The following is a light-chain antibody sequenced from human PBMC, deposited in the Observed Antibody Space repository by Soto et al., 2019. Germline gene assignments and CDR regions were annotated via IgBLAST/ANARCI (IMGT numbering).Light chain of an antibody. V-gene: IGKV1-5*03. CDR1: QSVSYW. Sequence: DIQMTQSPSSLSASVGDRVTITCRASQSVSYWLAWYQQKLEKARKFLIYKVSTLESGVPLRCAGSGSRTEFNLTISSLQIDDFATYCCQQYNSYLYSFGQGTKVDI. CDR2: KVS. CDR3: QQYNSYLYS. J-gene: IGKJ2*01.